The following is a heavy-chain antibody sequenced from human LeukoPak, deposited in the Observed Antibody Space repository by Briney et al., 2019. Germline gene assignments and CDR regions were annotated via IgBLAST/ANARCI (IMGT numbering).Heavy chain of an antibody. Sequence: PGRSLRLSCAASGFTFSSYAMHWVRQAPGKGLEWVSAISGSGGSTYYADSVKGRFTISRDNSKNTLYLQMNSLRAEDTAVYYCAKDPEWELPQYFDYWGQGTLVTVSS. D-gene: IGHD1-26*01. J-gene: IGHJ4*02. V-gene: IGHV3-23*01. CDR3: AKDPEWELPQYFDY. CDR1: GFTFSSYA. CDR2: ISGSGGST.